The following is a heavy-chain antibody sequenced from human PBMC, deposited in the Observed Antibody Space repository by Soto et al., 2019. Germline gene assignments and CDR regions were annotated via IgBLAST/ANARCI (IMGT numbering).Heavy chain of an antibody. CDR1: EFTFTYAW. D-gene: IGHD4-17*01. CDR2: IKSKTDGGTT. V-gene: IGHV3-15*01. Sequence: EVQLVESGGDLVKPGGSLRLSCAASEFTFTYAWMSWVRQAPGKGLEWVGRIKSKTDGGTTDYAAPVKGRFTISRDESQNTLYLQMNSLKTEDTAVYYCTSLHYGHWGQGTLVTVSS. J-gene: IGHJ4*02. CDR3: TSLHYGH.